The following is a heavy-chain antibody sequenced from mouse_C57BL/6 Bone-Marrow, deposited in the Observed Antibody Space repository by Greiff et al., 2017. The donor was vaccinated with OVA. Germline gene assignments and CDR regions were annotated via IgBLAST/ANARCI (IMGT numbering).Heavy chain of an antibody. CDR3: TRDSNYVAY. CDR1: GYAFTNYL. J-gene: IGHJ3*01. CDR2: INPGSGGT. D-gene: IGHD2-5*01. V-gene: IGHV1-54*01. Sequence: VQLQQSGAELVRPGTSVKVSCKASGYAFTNYLIGWVQQRPGQGLEWIGVINPGSGGTNYNEKLKGKATLTADKSSSTAYMQRSSLTSEDAAVYCCTRDSNYVAYWGQGTLVTVSA.